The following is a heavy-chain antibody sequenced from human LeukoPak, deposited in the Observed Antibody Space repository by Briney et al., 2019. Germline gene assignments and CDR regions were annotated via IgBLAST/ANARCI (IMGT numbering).Heavy chain of an antibody. CDR1: GYTFTGYY. Sequence: GASVKVSCKASGYTFTGYYMHWVRQAPGQGLEWMGWINPNSGGTNYAQKFRGRVTMTRDTSISTAYMELSRLRSDDTAVYYCARDLRYSGYPRSDAFDIWGQGTMVTVSS. CDR3: ARDLRYSGYPRSDAFDI. J-gene: IGHJ3*02. V-gene: IGHV1-2*02. CDR2: INPNSGGT. D-gene: IGHD5-12*01.